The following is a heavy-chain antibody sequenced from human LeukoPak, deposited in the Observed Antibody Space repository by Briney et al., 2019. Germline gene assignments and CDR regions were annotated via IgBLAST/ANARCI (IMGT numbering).Heavy chain of an antibody. CDR1: GGSISSYY. CDR2: IYCSGST. CDR3: ARVIRFLEWSDYYYYGMDV. J-gene: IGHJ6*02. D-gene: IGHD3-3*01. Sequence: PSETLSLTCTDSGGSISSYYWSWIRQPPGKGLEWIGYIYCSGSTNYNPSLKSRVTISVDTSKNQFSLKLSSVTAADTAVYYCARVIRFLEWSDYYYYGMDVWGQGTTVTVSS. V-gene: IGHV4-59*01.